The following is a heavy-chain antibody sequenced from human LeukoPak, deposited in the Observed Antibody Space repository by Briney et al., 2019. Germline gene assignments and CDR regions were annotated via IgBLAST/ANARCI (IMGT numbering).Heavy chain of an antibody. Sequence: PGGSLRLSCAASGFTFRDYAMSWVRQAPGKGLEWVSVIGGSGGSTYYADSVKGRFTISRDDSKNTLYLQMNSLGAEDTAVYHCAKEGCTGTNCYINCWGQGTLVTVSS. CDR3: AKEGCTGTNCYINC. V-gene: IGHV3-23*01. D-gene: IGHD2-2*02. CDR2: IGGSGGST. CDR1: GFTFRDYA. J-gene: IGHJ4*02.